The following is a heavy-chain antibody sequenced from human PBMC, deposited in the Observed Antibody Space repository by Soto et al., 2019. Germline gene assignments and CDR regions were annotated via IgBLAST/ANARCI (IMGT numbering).Heavy chain of an antibody. V-gene: IGHV3-66*01. J-gene: IGHJ4*02. D-gene: IGHD4-4*01. CDR3: ARDSYSKY. CDR1: GFIVSSSY. CDR2: LYTGGNT. Sequence: GGSLRLSCAASGFIVSSSYMSWVRQAPGKGLEWVSVLYTGGNTYYADSVEGRFIISRDDSKNTLFLQMNSLRAEDTAVYYCARDSYSKYWGQGTLVTVSS.